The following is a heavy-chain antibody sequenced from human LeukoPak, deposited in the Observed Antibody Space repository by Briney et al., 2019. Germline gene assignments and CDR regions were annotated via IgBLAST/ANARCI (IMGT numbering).Heavy chain of an antibody. CDR1: SDSISSTYYY. Sequence: SETLSLTCTVSSDSISSTYYYWGWIRQSPDKGLEWIGTFHYSGSNYYNPSLKSRITLSVDTSKNQFSLSLISVTAADTAVYFCARQATFGYAYAYYFDLWGQGTLVTVSS. V-gene: IGHV4-39*01. D-gene: IGHD3-16*01. J-gene: IGHJ4*02. CDR2: FHYSGSN. CDR3: ARQATFGYAYAYYFDL.